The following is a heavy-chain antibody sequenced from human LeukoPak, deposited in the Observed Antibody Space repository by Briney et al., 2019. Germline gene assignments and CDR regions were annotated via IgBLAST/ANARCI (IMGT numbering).Heavy chain of an antibody. J-gene: IGHJ6*03. V-gene: IGHV4-39*01. CDR3: AKVEMATMDYYYYYYMDV. Sequence: SETLSLTCTVSGDSISSSSSYWGWIRQPPGEGLEWIGSIYYSGSTYYNTSLKSRVTISVDTSKNQFSLKLSSVTAADTAVYYCAKVEMATMDYYYYYYMDVWGKGTTVTVSS. CDR1: GDSISSSSSY. D-gene: IGHD5-24*01. CDR2: IYYSGST.